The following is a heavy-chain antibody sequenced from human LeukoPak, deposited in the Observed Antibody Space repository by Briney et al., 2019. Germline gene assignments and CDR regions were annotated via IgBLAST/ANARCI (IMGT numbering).Heavy chain of an antibody. CDR1: GGSISSGSYY. CDR3: ARHIAAAGMNYYYYYMDV. V-gene: IGHV4-61*02. D-gene: IGHD6-13*01. J-gene: IGHJ6*03. CDR2: IYTSGST. Sequence: SQTLSLTCTVSGGSISSGSYYWSWIRQPAGKGLEWIGRIYTSGSTHYNPSFKSRVTISVDTSKNQFSLKLSSVTAADTAVYYCARHIAAAGMNYYYYYMDVWGKGTTVTVSS.